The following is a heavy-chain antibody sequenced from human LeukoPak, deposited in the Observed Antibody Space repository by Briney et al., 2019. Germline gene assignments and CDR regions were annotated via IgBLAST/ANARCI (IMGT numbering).Heavy chain of an antibody. Sequence: GGSLRLSCAASGFTFSSYAMSWVRQAPGKGLEWVSAISGSGGSTYYADSVKGRFTISRDNSKNTLYLQMNSLRAEDTAVYYCARLYSSGWYGYYYYGMDVWGQGTTVTVSS. CDR1: GFTFSSYA. CDR3: ARLYSSGWYGYYYYGMDV. J-gene: IGHJ6*02. CDR2: ISGSGGST. V-gene: IGHV3-23*01. D-gene: IGHD6-19*01.